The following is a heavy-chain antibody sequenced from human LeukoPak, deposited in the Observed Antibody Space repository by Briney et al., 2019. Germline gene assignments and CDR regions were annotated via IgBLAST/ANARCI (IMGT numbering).Heavy chain of an antibody. J-gene: IGHJ4*02. Sequence: KTSETLSLTCTVSGGSISSYYWSWIRQPPGKGLEWIGYIYYSGSTNYNPSLESRVTISVDTSKNQFSLKLSSVTAADTAVYYCARHEIGGIVGATWVFDYWGQGTLVTVSS. D-gene: IGHD1-26*01. CDR2: IYYSGST. CDR3: ARHEIGGIVGATWVFDY. CDR1: GGSISSYY. V-gene: IGHV4-59*08.